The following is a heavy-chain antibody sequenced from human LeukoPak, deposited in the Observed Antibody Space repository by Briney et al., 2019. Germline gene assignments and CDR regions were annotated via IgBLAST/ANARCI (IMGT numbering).Heavy chain of an antibody. CDR2: FSGSGGRT. J-gene: IGHJ4*02. CDR3: AKVTSSYNYFDY. Sequence: GGSLRLSCAASGFTFSTYAMSWVRQAPGKGLEWVSTFSGSGGRTLYADPVKGRFVISRDNSKNTLYLQMNSLRADDTAVYYCAKVTSSYNYFDYWGQGAPVTVSS. D-gene: IGHD2-2*01. V-gene: IGHV3-23*01. CDR1: GFTFSTYA.